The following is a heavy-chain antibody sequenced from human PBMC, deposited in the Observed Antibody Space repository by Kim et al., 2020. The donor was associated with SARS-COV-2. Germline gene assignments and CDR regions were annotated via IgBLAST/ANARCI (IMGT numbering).Heavy chain of an antibody. CDR1: GYTFTGYY. Sequence: ASVKVSCKASGYTFTGYYMHWVRQAPGQGLEWMGWINPNSGGTNYAQKFQGRVTMTRDTSISTAYMELSRLRSDDTAVYYCARDWSGDYDFWSGYYFRSGVGFDYWGQGTLVTVSS. CDR3: ARDWSGDYDFWSGYYFRSGVGFDY. CDR2: INPNSGGT. J-gene: IGHJ4*02. D-gene: IGHD3-3*01. V-gene: IGHV1-2*02.